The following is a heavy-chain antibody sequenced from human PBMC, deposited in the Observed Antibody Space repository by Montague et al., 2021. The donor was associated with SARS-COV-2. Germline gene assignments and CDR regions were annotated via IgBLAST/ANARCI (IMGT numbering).Heavy chain of an antibody. J-gene: IGHJ6*03. CDR1: GGSISSGGYY. V-gene: IGHV4-31*03. Sequence: TLSPTRTVSGGSISSGGYYWSWIHQHPGKGLEWIGYIYYSGSTYYNPCLKSRVTISVDTSKNQFSLKLSSVTAADTAVYYCASTYGGNLGYYYYYMDVWGKGTTVTVSS. CDR3: ASTYGGNLGYYYYYMDV. CDR2: IYYSGST. D-gene: IGHD4-23*01.